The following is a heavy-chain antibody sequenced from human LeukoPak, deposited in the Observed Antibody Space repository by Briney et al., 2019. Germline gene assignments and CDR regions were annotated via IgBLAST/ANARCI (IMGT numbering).Heavy chain of an antibody. CDR1: GYTFTGYY. J-gene: IGHJ4*02. CDR2: INPNSGGT. Sequence: AASVKVSCKASGYTFTGYYMHWVRQAPGQGLEGMGWINPNSGGTNYAQKFQGRVTMTRDTSISTAYMELSRLRSDDTAVYYCARAQGLWFGELLLVGFDYWGQGTLVTVSS. D-gene: IGHD3-10*01. V-gene: IGHV1-2*02. CDR3: ARAQGLWFGELLLVGFDY.